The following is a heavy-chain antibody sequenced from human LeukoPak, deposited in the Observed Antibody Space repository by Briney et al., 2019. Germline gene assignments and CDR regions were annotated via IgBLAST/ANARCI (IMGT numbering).Heavy chain of an antibody. D-gene: IGHD2-21*02. Sequence: GESLKISCKGSGYRFTNYCIAWVRQMPGKGLEWMGIIYPGDSDTRYSPSFQGQVTISADKSISTAYLQWSSLKASDTAMYYCARRRAYCGGDCYYWFDPWGQGTLVTVSS. J-gene: IGHJ5*02. V-gene: IGHV5-51*01. CDR1: GYRFTNYC. CDR3: ARRRAYCGGDCYYWFDP. CDR2: IYPGDSDT.